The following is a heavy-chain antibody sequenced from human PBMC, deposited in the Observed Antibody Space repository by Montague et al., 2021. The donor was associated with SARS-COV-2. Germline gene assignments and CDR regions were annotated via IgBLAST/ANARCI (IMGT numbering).Heavy chain of an antibody. CDR2: INYRGA. CDR3: TRGLYAAYH. CDR1: GFTFSDYS. V-gene: IGHV3-23*01. D-gene: IGHD2/OR15-2a*01. J-gene: IGHJ4*02. Sequence: SLRLSCAASGFTFSDYSMHWVRQAPGKGLEWVSSINYRGAYYADSVRVRFTISRDNSKNTLYLQMHSLRAEDTAVYYCTRGLYAAYHWGQGTLVTVSS.